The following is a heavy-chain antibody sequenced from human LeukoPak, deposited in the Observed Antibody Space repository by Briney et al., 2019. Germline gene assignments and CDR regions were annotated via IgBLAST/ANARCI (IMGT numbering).Heavy chain of an antibody. V-gene: IGHV3-23*01. CDR1: ELPFKNFL. CDR3: AKQVGSSWLFDS. Sequence: GGPLSPSGEPSELPFKNFLIPGAPQPPGKGLEGVSVVSGSGTYTYYADSLKGRFTISRDNSKNTLYLEMKSLRADDTAVYYCAKQVGSSWLFDSWGQGTLVTVSS. J-gene: IGHJ5*01. CDR2: VSGSGTYT. D-gene: IGHD6-13*01.